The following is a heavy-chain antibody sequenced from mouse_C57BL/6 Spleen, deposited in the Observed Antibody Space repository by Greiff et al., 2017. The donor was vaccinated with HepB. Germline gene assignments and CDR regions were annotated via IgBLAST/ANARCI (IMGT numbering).Heavy chain of an antibody. D-gene: IGHD3-2*02. Sequence: QVQLQQPGAELVMPGASVKLSCKASGYTFTSYWMHWVKQRPGQGLEWIGEIDPSDSYTNYNQKFKGKSTLTVDKSSSTAYMQLSSLTSEDSAIYYCARSGSSGYVYYFDYWGQGTTLTVSS. CDR1: GYTFTSYW. V-gene: IGHV1-69*01. CDR3: ARSGSSGYVYYFDY. J-gene: IGHJ2*01. CDR2: IDPSDSYT.